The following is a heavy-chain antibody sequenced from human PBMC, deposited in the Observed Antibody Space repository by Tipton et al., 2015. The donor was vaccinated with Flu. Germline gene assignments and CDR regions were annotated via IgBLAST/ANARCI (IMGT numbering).Heavy chain of an antibody. CDR1: GYSIRSDYY. CDR2: VSRTGST. Sequence: LRLSCSVSGYSIRSDYYWGWIRQFPGKRLEWIGTVSRTGSTIYNPSLKSRVTISIDTSKNQFSLKMKSMTAADMAVYYCARRDYSNYVSEPKNWFDPWGQGTLVTVSS. V-gene: IGHV4-38-2*01. D-gene: IGHD4-11*01. J-gene: IGHJ5*02. CDR3: ARRDYSNYVSEPKNWFDP.